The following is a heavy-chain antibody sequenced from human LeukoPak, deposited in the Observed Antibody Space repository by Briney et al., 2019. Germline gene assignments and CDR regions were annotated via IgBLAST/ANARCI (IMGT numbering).Heavy chain of an antibody. J-gene: IGHJ4*02. V-gene: IGHV3-74*01. CDR2: IKEDGTYT. Sequence: GGSLRLSCAASGFTFSSYWMHWVRQAPGKGLVWVSRIKEDGTYTSYADSVKGRFTISRDNARNTVFLQMNSLRAEDTAVYYCARDFDMGITPGDDFDHWGQGTLVTVSS. CDR1: GFTFSSYW. D-gene: IGHD3-9*01. CDR3: ARDFDMGITPGDDFDH.